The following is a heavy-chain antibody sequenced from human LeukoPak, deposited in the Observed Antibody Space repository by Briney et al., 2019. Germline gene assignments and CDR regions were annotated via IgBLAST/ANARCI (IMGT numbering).Heavy chain of an antibody. D-gene: IGHD2-21*02. J-gene: IGHJ3*02. CDR3: ARQGRIVVVTTTHDAFDI. Sequence: GESLKISCTGFGYSFTTYWIGWVRQMPGKGLEWMGIIYPGDSDARYSPSLQGQVTISVDKSISTAYLQWSSLKASDTAMYYCARQGRIVVVTTTHDAFDIWGQGTMVTVSS. CDR1: GYSFTTYW. V-gene: IGHV5-51*01. CDR2: IYPGDSDA.